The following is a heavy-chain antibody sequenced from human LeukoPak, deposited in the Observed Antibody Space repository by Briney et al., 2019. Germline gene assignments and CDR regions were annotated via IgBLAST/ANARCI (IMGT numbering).Heavy chain of an antibody. V-gene: IGHV4-39*07. CDR1: GGSISSSSYY. D-gene: IGHD3-22*01. CDR2: IYYSGST. CDR3: ATPYYYDSSDPGTGAFDI. Sequence: SETLSLTCTVSGGSISSSSYYWGWIRQPPGKGLEWIGSIYYSGSTYYNPSLKSRVTISVDTSKNQFSLKLSSVTAADTAVYYCATPYYYDSSDPGTGAFDIWGQGTMVTVSS. J-gene: IGHJ3*02.